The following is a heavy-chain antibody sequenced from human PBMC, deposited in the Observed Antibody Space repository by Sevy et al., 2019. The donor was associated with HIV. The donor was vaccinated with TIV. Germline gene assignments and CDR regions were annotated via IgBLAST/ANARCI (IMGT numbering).Heavy chain of an antibody. CDR2: ISYDGSNK. Sequence: WGSLRLSCAASGFTFSSYAMHWVRQAPGKGLEWVAVISYDGSNKYYADSVKGRFTISRDNSKNTLYLQMNSLRAEDTAVYYCARGLLGSGSPDYYGMDVWGQGTTVTVSS. CDR3: ARGLLGSGSPDYYGMDV. CDR1: GFTFSSYA. D-gene: IGHD3-10*01. V-gene: IGHV3-30*04. J-gene: IGHJ6*02.